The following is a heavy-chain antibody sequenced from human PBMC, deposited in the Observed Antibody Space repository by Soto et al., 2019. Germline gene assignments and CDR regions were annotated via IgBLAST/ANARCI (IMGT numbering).Heavy chain of an antibody. Sequence: QLQLVQSGAEVKKPGSSVNVSCKTSGGSFSSNTITWVRQAPGQGLEWMGGIIPICGTSNYAQKFQGRVTITEDESTNTVYMELSRLRYEDTAVYYCARDVLLVVVSATRAAGWLDPWGQGTLVTVSS. CDR2: IIPICGTS. CDR3: ARDVLLVVVSATRAAGWLDP. V-gene: IGHV1-69*01. J-gene: IGHJ5*02. CDR1: GGSFSSNT. D-gene: IGHD2-15*01.